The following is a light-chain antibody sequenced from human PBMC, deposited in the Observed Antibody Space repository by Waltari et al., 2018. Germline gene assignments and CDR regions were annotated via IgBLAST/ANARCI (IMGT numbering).Light chain of an antibody. CDR3: QHRGDWPPTWT. CDR1: KSVSSD. J-gene: IGKJ1*01. Sequence: EIVLTQSPATLFLSPGERATLPCRASKSVSSDFAWYQQKPVQTPRLLIYAASKRATGIPARFSGSGSGTDFTLTISSLEPEDFAVYYCQHRGDWPPTWTFGQGTKVEIK. V-gene: IGKV3-11*01. CDR2: AAS.